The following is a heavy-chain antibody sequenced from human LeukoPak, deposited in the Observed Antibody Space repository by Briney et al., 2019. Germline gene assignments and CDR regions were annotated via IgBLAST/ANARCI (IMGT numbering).Heavy chain of an antibody. V-gene: IGHV1-2*02. CDR2: INPNSGGT. Sequence: ASVKVSCKASGYTFTGYYMHWVRQAPGQGLEWMGWINPNSGGTNYAQKFQGRVTMTRDTSISTAYMELSRLRSDDTAVYYCARESSGWYYYYYYMDVWGKGTTVTISS. D-gene: IGHD6-19*01. CDR1: GYTFTGYY. J-gene: IGHJ6*03. CDR3: ARESSGWYYYYYYMDV.